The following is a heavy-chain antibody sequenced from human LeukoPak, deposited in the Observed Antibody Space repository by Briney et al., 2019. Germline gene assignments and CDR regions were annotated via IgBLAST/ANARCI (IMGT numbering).Heavy chain of an antibody. V-gene: IGHV3-23*01. D-gene: IGHD3-3*01. CDR3: AKDMTIFEP. CDR2: ISGSGGST. CDR1: GITLSNYA. J-gene: IGHJ5*02. Sequence: GGSLRLSCAVSGITLSNYAMSWVRQAPGKGLEWVSAISGSGGSTYYADSVKGRFTISRDNSKNTLYLQMNSLRAEDTAVYYCAKDMTIFEPWGQGTLVTVSS.